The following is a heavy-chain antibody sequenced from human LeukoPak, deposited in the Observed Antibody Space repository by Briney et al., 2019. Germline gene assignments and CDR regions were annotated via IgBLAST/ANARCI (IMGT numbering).Heavy chain of an antibody. D-gene: IGHD6-19*01. Sequence: GGSLRFSCVAPGSPFSDYWMSWVRQAPGQGLQWVATIKEDGSERDYVDSVKGRFTISRDNAKNSLYLQMNSLRTEDTAVYYCARDDRSSSVWYNTEHQQLMYFQEWGQGTLVTVSS. CDR2: IKEDGSER. J-gene: IGHJ1*01. CDR1: GSPFSDYW. CDR3: ARDDRSSSVWYNTEHQQLMYFQE. V-gene: IGHV3-7*01.